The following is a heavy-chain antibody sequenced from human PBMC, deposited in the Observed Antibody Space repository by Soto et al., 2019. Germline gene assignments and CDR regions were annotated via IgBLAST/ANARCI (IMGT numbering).Heavy chain of an antibody. D-gene: IGHD2-8*02. CDR3: TGDPNAYHMDF. Sequence: GGSLRLSCAASGFTFSSYWMSWARQAPGKGLEWVANIKTDGSEKYYVDSVRGRFTTSRDNTRKFFYLQIYSLTCEDTAEYYFTGDPNAYHMDFWG. CDR1: GFTFSSYW. J-gene: IGHJ6*03. V-gene: IGHV3-7*03. CDR2: IKTDGSEK.